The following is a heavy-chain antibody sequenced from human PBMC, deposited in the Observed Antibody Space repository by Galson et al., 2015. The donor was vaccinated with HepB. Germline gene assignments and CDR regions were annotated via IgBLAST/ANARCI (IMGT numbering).Heavy chain of an antibody. CDR3: ARDQFPITIFGVAAGDY. CDR1: GYTFTSYY. D-gene: IGHD3-3*01. J-gene: IGHJ4*02. V-gene: IGHV1-46*01. CDR2: INPSGGST. Sequence: SVKVSCKASGYTFTSYYMHWVRQAPGQGLEWMGIINPSGGSTSYAQKFQGRVTMTRDTSTSTVYMELSSLRSEDTAVYYCARDQFPITIFGVAAGDYWGQGTLVTVSS.